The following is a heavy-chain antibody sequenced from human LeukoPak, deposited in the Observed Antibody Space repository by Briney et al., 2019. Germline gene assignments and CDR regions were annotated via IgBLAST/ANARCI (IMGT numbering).Heavy chain of an antibody. J-gene: IGHJ5*02. D-gene: IGHD1-26*01. V-gene: IGHV3-23*01. CDR2: ISGSGGST. CDR3: ARVPIGGASAWFDP. CDR1: GFTFSSYA. Sequence: GGSLRLSCAASGFTFSSYAMSWVRQAPGKGLEWVSAISGSGGSTYYADSVKGRFTISRDNSKNTLYLQMNSLRDEDTAVYYCARVPIGGASAWFDPWGQGTLVTVSS.